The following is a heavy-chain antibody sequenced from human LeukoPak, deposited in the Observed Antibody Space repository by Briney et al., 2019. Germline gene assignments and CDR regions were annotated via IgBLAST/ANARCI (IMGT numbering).Heavy chain of an antibody. Sequence: PGGSPRLSCAASGFTIRSSVISWARQAPGKGLEWVSTIDDDSYYADSVKGRFTISRDKSKRTLFLQMNSLSAEDTAVYYCVTEGWIYWGRGMLVTVSS. D-gene: IGHD5-12*01. CDR1: GFTIRSSV. CDR2: IDDDS. CDR3: VTEGWIY. J-gene: IGHJ4*02. V-gene: IGHV3-23*01.